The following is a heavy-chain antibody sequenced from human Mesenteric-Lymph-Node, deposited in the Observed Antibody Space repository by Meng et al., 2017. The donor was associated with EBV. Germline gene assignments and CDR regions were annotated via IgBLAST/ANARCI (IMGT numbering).Heavy chain of an antibody. CDR1: GDSVSSGSKY. CDR2: MYYSGIT. CDR3: ARDLGYSGYYPAY. D-gene: IGHD5-12*01. V-gene: IGHV4-61*01. Sequence: LQESGPGLVKPSETLSLTCTVSGDSVSSGSKYWSWIRQSPGKGLEWIGYMYYSGITKYNPSLKSRVTISVDTSKNQFSLKLSSVTAADTAVYYCARDLGYSGYYPAYWGQGTLVTVSS. J-gene: IGHJ4*02.